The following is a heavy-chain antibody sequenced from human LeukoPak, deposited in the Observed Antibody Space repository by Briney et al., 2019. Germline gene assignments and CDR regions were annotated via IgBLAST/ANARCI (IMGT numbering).Heavy chain of an antibody. CDR1: GYTFTSYG. D-gene: IGHD3-22*01. Sequence: ASVKVSCRASGYTFTSYGISWVRQAPGQGLEWMGWISAYHGNTNYAQKLQGRVTLTTDTSTSTAYMELRSLRSDDTAVYYCARDQYYDSKGWFDPWGQGTLVTVSS. J-gene: IGHJ5*02. CDR3: ARDQYYDSKGWFDP. CDR2: ISAYHGNT. V-gene: IGHV1-18*01.